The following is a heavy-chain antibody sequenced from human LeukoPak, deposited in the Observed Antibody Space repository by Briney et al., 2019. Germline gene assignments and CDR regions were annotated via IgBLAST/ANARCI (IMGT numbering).Heavy chain of an antibody. CDR1: GFTLSSYG. CDR2: ISYDGSNK. V-gene: IGHV3-30*18. CDR3: AKAYYGDYGIFDY. Sequence: SGGSLRHSCAASGFTLSSYGMHWVRQAPGKGLEWVAVISYDGSNKYYADSVKGRFTISRDNSKKTLYLQMNSLRAEDTAVYYCAKAYYGDYGIFDYWGQGTLVTVSS. J-gene: IGHJ4*02. D-gene: IGHD4-17*01.